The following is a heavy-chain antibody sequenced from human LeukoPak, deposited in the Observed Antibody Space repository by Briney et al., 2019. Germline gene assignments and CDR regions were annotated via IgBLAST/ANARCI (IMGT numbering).Heavy chain of an antibody. Sequence: GGSLRLSCSASGFTFSSYVLSWVRQAPGKGLEWVSAISGTGDSIYYADSVKGRFTISRDNSKNTLYLQMNSLRAEDTAVYYCARGAGMGPYVIRGVPLDYWGQGTLVTVSS. CDR1: GFTFSSYV. J-gene: IGHJ4*02. CDR2: ISGTGDSI. V-gene: IGHV3-23*01. CDR3: ARGAGMGPYVIRGVPLDY. D-gene: IGHD3-10*01.